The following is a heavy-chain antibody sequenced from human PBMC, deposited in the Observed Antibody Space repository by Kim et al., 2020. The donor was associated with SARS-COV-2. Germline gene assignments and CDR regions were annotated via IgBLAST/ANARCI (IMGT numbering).Heavy chain of an antibody. V-gene: IGHV1-8*01. CDR3: AGGAAFDT. Sequence: NYSTGYAQNFRGGVTLTRNMATNTLYMELSSLRSEDTAVYYCAGGAAFDTWGQGTLVTVSS. D-gene: IGHD2-15*01. J-gene: IGHJ5*02. CDR2: NYST.